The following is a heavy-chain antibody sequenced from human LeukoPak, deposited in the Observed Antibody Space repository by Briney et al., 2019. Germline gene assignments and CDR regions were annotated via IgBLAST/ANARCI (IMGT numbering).Heavy chain of an antibody. CDR3: ARGGDFLTMIVVAPTDY. V-gene: IGHV3-9*01. CDR1: GFTFDDYA. D-gene: IGHD3-22*01. J-gene: IGHJ4*02. CDR2: ISWNSGSI. Sequence: PGRSLRLSCAASGFTFDDYAMHWVRQAPGKGLEWVSGISWNSGSIGYADSVKGRFTISRDNAKNSLYLQMNSLRAEDTAVYYCARGGDFLTMIVVAPTDYWGQGTLVTVSS.